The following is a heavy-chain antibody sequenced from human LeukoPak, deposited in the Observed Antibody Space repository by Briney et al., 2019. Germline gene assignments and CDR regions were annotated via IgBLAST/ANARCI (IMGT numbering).Heavy chain of an antibody. CDR1: GFTVSTNY. CDR3: ARDRHRPDS. CDR2: IYGGGST. V-gene: IGHV3-53*01. Sequence: GGSLRLSCAASGFTVSTNYINWVRQAPGKGLEWVPVIYGGGSTYYADSVKGRFTISRDNSKNTLYLQMNSLRAEDTAMYYCARDRHRPDSWGQGTMVTVSS. D-gene: IGHD2-21*01. J-gene: IGHJ3*02.